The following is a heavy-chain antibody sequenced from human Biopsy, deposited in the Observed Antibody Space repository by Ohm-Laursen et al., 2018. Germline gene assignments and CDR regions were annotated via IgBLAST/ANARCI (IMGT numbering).Heavy chain of an antibody. Sequence: SSVKVSCKVSGYSLTELSMHWVRQAPGQGLEWMGGFAPENGRIVYSQKFQGRITMTEDTSTGTAYMELSSLRSEDTAVYYCAADINVWNVNYWGQGTQVTVSS. CDR2: FAPENGRI. V-gene: IGHV1-24*01. J-gene: IGHJ4*02. CDR1: GYSLTELS. D-gene: IGHD1-1*01. CDR3: AADINVWNVNY.